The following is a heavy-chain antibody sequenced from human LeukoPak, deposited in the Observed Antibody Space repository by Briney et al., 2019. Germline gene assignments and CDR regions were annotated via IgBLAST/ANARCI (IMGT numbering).Heavy chain of an antibody. J-gene: IGHJ4*02. CDR1: GFTFSSDW. CDR2: INSDGSST. Sequence: GGSLRLSCAASGFTFSSDWMHWVRQAPGKGLVWVSRINSDGSSTSYAGSVKGRFTISRDNAKNTLYLQMNSLRAGDTAVYYCARNLYSVVRDFDDWGQGTLVTVSS. V-gene: IGHV3-74*01. CDR3: ARNLYSVVRDFDD. D-gene: IGHD3-10*01.